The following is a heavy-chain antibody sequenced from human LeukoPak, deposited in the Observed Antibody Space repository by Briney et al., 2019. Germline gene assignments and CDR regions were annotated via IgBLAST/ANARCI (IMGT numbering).Heavy chain of an antibody. CDR3: ARVVPPTDYGSGSYFWDSYYFDY. J-gene: IGHJ4*02. CDR1: GFTFSSNG. CDR2: ISYDGSNK. Sequence: PGGSLRLSCAASGFTFSSNGMHWVRQAPGKGLEWVAVISYDGSNKHYADSVKGRFTISRDNSKNTLYLQMNSLRAEDTAVYYCARVVPPTDYGSGSYFWDSYYFDYWGQGTLVTVSS. V-gene: IGHV3-30*03. D-gene: IGHD3-10*01.